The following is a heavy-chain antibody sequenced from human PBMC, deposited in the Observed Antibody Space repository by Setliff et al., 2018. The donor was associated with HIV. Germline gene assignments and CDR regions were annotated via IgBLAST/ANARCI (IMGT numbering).Heavy chain of an antibody. J-gene: IGHJ6*03. V-gene: IGHV4-59*01. CDR3: ARHYNFWSGYLGNYMDV. Sequence: SETLSLTCTVSGGSISSYYWSWIRQPPGNGLEWIGYIYYSGSTNYNPSLKSRVTISIDTSKNQFSLKLNSLTAADTAVYYCARHYNFWSGYLGNYMDVWGKGTTVTVSS. D-gene: IGHD3-3*01. CDR1: GGSISSYY. CDR2: IYYSGST.